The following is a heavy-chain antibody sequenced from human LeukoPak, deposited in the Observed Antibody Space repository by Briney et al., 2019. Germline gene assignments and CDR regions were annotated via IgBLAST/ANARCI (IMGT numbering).Heavy chain of an antibody. CDR3: ASNTDSGGTERQGDY. CDR1: GFTVSSNY. V-gene: IGHV3-53*01. D-gene: IGHD2-15*01. J-gene: IGHJ4*02. CDR2: IYSGGST. Sequence: PRGSLRLSCAASGFTVSSNYMSWVRQAPGKGLEWVSVIYSGGSTYYADSVKGRFTISRDNSKNTLYLQMNSLRAEDTAVYYCASNTDSGGTERQGDYWGQGTLVTVSS.